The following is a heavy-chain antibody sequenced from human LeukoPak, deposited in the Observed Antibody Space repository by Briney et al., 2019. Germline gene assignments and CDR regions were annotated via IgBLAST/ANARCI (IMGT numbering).Heavy chain of an antibody. J-gene: IGHJ1*01. Sequence: GGSLRLSCAASGFTFSSYGMHWVRQAPGKGLEWVAFIRYDGSNKYYADFAKGRFTISRDNSKNTLYLQMNSLRSEDTAVYYCARAPGFGELLSEYFQHWGQGTLVTVSS. CDR1: GFTFSSYG. V-gene: IGHV3-30*02. CDR3: ARAPGFGELLSEYFQH. CDR2: IRYDGSNK. D-gene: IGHD3-10*01.